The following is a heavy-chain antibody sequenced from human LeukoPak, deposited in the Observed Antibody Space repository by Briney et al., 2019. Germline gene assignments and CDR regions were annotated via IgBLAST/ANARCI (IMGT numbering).Heavy chain of an antibody. CDR3: ARAETLAAIYFDF. CDR1: GGSISPYY. J-gene: IGHJ4*02. V-gene: IGHV4-59*01. CDR2: IFHSGIT. Sequence: SETLSLTCSVSGGSISPYYWSWFGQPPGKGMEWIGYIFHSGITTYNPSLKSRDTISLDSSKNQFFLRLTSVTAADTAMYYCARAETLAAIYFDFWGQGSLVTVSS. D-gene: IGHD6-25*01.